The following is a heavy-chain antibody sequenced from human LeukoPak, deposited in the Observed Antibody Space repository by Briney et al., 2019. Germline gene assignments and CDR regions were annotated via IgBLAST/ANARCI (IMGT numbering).Heavy chain of an antibody. J-gene: IGHJ4*02. CDR1: RYTFNIFE. V-gene: IGHV3-48*03. CDR3: ARGGYFDY. CDR2: ISSSGSTI. Sequence: GGSLRLSCAASRYTFNIFEMNCARQAPGEGVEWVSYISSSGSTIYYADSTKGRFTISRDNAKNSLYLQMNSLRAEDTAVYYCARGGYFDYWGQRTLVTVSS.